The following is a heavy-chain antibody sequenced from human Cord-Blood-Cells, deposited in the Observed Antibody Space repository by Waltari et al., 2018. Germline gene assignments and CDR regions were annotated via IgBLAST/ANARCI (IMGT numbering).Heavy chain of an antibody. J-gene: IGHJ4*02. CDR3: ARVNGSGSYYDY. CDR2: INHSGST. Sequence: QVQLQQCGAGLLKPSETLSLTCAVYGGSFSGYYWSWIRQPPGKGLEWIGEINHSGSTNYNPSLKSRVTISVDTSKNQFSLKLSSVTAADTAVYYCARVNGSGSYYDYWGQGTLVTVSS. CDR1: GGSFSGYY. D-gene: IGHD3-10*01. V-gene: IGHV4-34*01.